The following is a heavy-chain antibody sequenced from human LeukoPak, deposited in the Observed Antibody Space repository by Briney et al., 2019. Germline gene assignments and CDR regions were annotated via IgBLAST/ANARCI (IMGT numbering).Heavy chain of an antibody. Sequence: SETLSLTCTVSGGSSSSYYWSWIRQPPGKGLEWIGYIYYSGSTNYNPSLKSRVTISVDTSKNQFSLKLSSVTAADTAVYYCARGRGIRFLEWLPFDYWGQGTLVTVSS. J-gene: IGHJ4*02. CDR3: ARGRGIRFLEWLPFDY. CDR2: IYYSGST. CDR1: GGSSSSYY. V-gene: IGHV4-59*01. D-gene: IGHD3-3*01.